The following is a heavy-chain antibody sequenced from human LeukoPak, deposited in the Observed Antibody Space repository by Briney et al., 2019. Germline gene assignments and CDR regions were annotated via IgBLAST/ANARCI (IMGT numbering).Heavy chain of an antibody. V-gene: IGHV1-69*02. CDR1: GGTFSSYT. CDR2: IIPILGIA. D-gene: IGHD3-3*02. J-gene: IGHJ4*02. Sequence: ASVKVSCKASGGTFSSYTISWVRQAPGQGLEWMGRIIPILGIANYAQKFQGRVTITADKSTSTAYMELSSLRSEDTAVYYCVNAKAFQRYYFDYWGQGTLVTVSS. CDR3: VNAKAFQRYYFDY.